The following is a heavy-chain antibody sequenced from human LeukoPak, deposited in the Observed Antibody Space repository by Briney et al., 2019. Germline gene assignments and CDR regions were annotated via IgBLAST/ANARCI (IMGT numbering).Heavy chain of an antibody. CDR3: ARRSYDFWSGYYYMDV. J-gene: IGHJ6*03. CDR1: GYTFTSYY. Sequence: ASVKVSCKASGYTFTSYYMHWVRQAPGQGLEWMGIINPSGGSTSYAQKFQGRVTITRNTSISTAYMELSSLRSEDTAVYYCARRSYDFWSGYYYMDVWGKGTTVTVSS. CDR2: INPSGGST. D-gene: IGHD3-3*01. V-gene: IGHV1-46*01.